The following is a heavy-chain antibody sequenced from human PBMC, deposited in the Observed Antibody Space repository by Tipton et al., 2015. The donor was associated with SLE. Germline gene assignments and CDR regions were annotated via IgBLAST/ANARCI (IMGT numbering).Heavy chain of an antibody. Sequence: SLRLSCAASGFTFSSYEMNWVRQAPGKGLEWVSYISSSGSTIYYADSVKGRFTISRDNAKNSLYLQMNSLRAEDTAVYYCARDLLSTRAFDIWGQGTMVTVSS. CDR2: ISSSGSTI. J-gene: IGHJ3*02. D-gene: IGHD3-16*02. CDR1: GFTFSSYE. CDR3: ARDLLSTRAFDI. V-gene: IGHV3-48*03.